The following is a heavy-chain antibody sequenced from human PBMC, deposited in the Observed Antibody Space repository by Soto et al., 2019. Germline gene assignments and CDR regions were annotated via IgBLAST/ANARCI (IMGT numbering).Heavy chain of an antibody. Sequence: ASVKVSCKASGYTFTSYGISWVRQAPGQGLEWMGWISAYNGNTNYAQKLQGRIAMTTDTSTSTAYMELRSLRSDDTAVYYCARGPNTYYDFWSGYRDGDYYYGMDVWGQGTTVTVSS. D-gene: IGHD3-3*01. J-gene: IGHJ6*02. CDR3: ARGPNTYYDFWSGYRDGDYYYGMDV. V-gene: IGHV1-18*04. CDR1: GYTFTSYG. CDR2: ISAYNGNT.